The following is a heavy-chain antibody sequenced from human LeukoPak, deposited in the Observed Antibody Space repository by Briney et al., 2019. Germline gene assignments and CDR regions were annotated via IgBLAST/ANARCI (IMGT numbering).Heavy chain of an antibody. V-gene: IGHV4-59*01. Sequence: PSETLSLTCTVSGGSISSYYWSWIRQPPGKGLEWIGYIYYSGSTNYNPSLKSRVTISVDTSKNQFSLKLSSVTAADTAVYYCARSIAAAGIPFDPWGQGTLVTVSS. CDR2: IYYSGST. CDR1: GGSISSYY. J-gene: IGHJ5*02. D-gene: IGHD6-13*01. CDR3: ARSIAAAGIPFDP.